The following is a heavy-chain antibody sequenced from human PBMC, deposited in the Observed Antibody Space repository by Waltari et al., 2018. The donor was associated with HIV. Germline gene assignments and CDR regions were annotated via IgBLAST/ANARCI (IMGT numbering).Heavy chain of an antibody. D-gene: IGHD3-3*01. V-gene: IGHV3-23*01. Sequence: AASGFTFSSYAMSWVRQAPGKGLEWVSAISGTGGSTYYADSVKGRFTISRDNSKNTLYLQMNSLRAEDTAVYYCAKVSRGFGVVSYYYYGMDVWGQGTTVTVSS. CDR3: AKVSRGFGVVSYYYYGMDV. CDR1: GFTFSSYA. J-gene: IGHJ6*02. CDR2: ISGTGGST.